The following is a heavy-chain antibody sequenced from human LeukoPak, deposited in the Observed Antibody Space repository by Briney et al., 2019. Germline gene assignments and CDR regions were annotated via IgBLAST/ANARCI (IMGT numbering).Heavy chain of an antibody. Sequence: GASVXXSXKXSXXTXTSYDINWVRQATGQGLEWMGWMNPNSGNTGYAQKFQGRVTMTRNTSISTAYMELSSLRSEDTAVYYCARGHIGTTPYDYWGQGTLVTVSS. CDR1: XXTXTSYD. CDR3: ARGHIGTTPYDY. CDR2: MNPNSGNT. J-gene: IGHJ4*02. V-gene: IGHV1-8*01. D-gene: IGHD1-1*01.